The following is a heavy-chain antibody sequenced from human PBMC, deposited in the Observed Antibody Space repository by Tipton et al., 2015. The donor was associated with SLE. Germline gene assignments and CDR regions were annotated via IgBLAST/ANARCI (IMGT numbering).Heavy chain of an antibody. D-gene: IGHD2-21*02. V-gene: IGHV1-69*01. Sequence: QLVQSGAEVKKPGSSVKVSCKASGGTFSSYAISWVRQAPGQGLEWMGGIIPIFGTANYAQKFQGRVTITADESTSTAYMELSSLRSEDTAVYYCATQGRGVTSRYNWFDPWGQGTLVTVSS. J-gene: IGHJ5*02. CDR3: ATQGRGVTSRYNWFDP. CDR2: IIPIFGTA. CDR1: GGTFSSYA.